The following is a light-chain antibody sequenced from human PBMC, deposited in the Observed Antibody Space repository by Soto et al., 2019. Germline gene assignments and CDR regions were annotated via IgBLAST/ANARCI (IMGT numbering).Light chain of an antibody. CDR2: LGS. V-gene: IGKV2-28*01. CDR3: MQTRQTPRT. CDR1: QSLLHTNGYNY. J-gene: IGKJ1*01. Sequence: DIVMPQSPLSLPVTPGEPASISCRSSQSLLHTNGYNYLDWYLQKPRQSPQVLVYLGSNRSSGVPDRFSGSRSGTDCTLKISRVEAEDVGLYFCMQTRQTPRTFGQGTKVEIK.